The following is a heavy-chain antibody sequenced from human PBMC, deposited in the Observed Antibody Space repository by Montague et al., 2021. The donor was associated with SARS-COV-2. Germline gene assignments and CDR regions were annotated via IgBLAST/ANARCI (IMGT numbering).Heavy chain of an antibody. D-gene: IGHD5-24*01. V-gene: IGHV4-39*01. CDR2: IYYSGST. Sequence: SETLPLTCTVSGGSISSSSYYWGWIRQPPGKGLEWIGSIYYSGSTYYNPSLKGRVTISVDTSKNQFSLKLSSVTAADTAVYYCARGEEEMATIVDEYFDYWGQGTRVTVSS. CDR3: ARGEEEMATIVDEYFDY. J-gene: IGHJ4*02. CDR1: GGSISSSSYY.